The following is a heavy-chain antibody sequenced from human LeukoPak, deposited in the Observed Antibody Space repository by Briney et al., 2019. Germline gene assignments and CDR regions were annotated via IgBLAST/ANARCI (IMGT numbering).Heavy chain of an antibody. CDR2: INHSGST. J-gene: IGHJ4*02. CDR3: AGRGYAMAY. Sequence: SETLSLTCAVYGGSFSGYYWSWIRQPPGKGLEWIGEINHSGSTNYNPSLKSRITISVDPSMNQFSLKLTSMTAADTAVYYCAGRGYAMAYWGQGTLVTVSS. V-gene: IGHV4-34*01. D-gene: IGHD5-12*01. CDR1: GGSFSGYY.